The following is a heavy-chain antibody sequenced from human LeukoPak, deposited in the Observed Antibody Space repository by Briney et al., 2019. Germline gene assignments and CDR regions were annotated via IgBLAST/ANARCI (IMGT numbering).Heavy chain of an antibody. CDR1: GFTFSSYA. Sequence: GGSLRLSCAASGFTFSSYAMHWVRQAPGKGLEWVAVISYDGSNKYYADSVKGRFTISRDNSKNTLYLQMNSLRAEDTAVYYCERQNYDFWSGYFDYWGQGTLVTVSS. D-gene: IGHD3-3*01. J-gene: IGHJ4*02. CDR3: ERQNYDFWSGYFDY. V-gene: IGHV3-30*04. CDR2: ISYDGSNK.